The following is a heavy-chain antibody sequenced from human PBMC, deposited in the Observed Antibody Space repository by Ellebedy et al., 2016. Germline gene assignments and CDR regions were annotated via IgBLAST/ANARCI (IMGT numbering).Heavy chain of an antibody. CDR1: GFTVSTNY. Sequence: ETLSLTCAASGFTVSTNYMKWVRQAPGKGLEWVSAIFSDGNTYYADSVKGRFTISRDNSKNTLYLQMNSLRAEDTAVYYCARGVGPGWFDPWGQGTLVTVSS. J-gene: IGHJ5*02. D-gene: IGHD2-15*01. CDR2: IFSDGNT. V-gene: IGHV3-53*01. CDR3: ARGVGPGWFDP.